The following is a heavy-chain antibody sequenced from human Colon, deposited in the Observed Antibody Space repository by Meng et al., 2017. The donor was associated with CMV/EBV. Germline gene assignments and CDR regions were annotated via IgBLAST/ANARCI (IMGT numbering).Heavy chain of an antibody. V-gene: IGHV4-39*01. CDR3: ARRGSHYDILTGYYSGNWFDP. CDR1: GGSISGSSSY. CDR2: IYYSGST. D-gene: IGHD3-9*01. Sequence: GSLRPSCTVPGGSISGSSSYWGWIRQPPGRGLEWIGSIYYSGSTYYNPSLKSRVTIYVDTSKNQFSLELSSVTAADTAVYYCARRGSHYDILTGYYSGNWFDPWGQGTLVTVSS. J-gene: IGHJ5*02.